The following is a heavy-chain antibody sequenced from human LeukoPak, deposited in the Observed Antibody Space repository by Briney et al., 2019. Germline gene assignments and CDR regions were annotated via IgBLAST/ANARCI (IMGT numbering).Heavy chain of an antibody. J-gene: IGHJ5*02. V-gene: IGHV4-30-4*01. CDR2: IYYSGST. Sequence: SQTLSLTCTVSGGSISSGDYYWSWIRQPPGKGLEWIGYIYYSGSTYYNPSLKSRVTISVDTSKNQFSLKLSSVTAADTAVYYCARVRVLMVHDSDNWFDPWGQGTLVTVS. D-gene: IGHD2-8*01. CDR3: ARVRVLMVHDSDNWFDP. CDR1: GGSISSGDYY.